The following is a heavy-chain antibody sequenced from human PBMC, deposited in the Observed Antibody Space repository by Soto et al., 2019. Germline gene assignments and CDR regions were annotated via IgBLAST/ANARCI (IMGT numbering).Heavy chain of an antibody. D-gene: IGHD3-9*01. V-gene: IGHV1-18*01. CDR2: ISGYNGNT. CDR3: AIHVIVSGSYYFEY. J-gene: IGHJ4*02. Sequence: DSVKVSCKASGYTFTSHGFSWVRQAPGQGLEWMGWISGYNGNTKYAQNVQGRVTLTTDTSTGTTYMELTSLRSDDTAVYYCAIHVIVSGSYYFEYCGQGTLVTVSS. CDR1: GYTFTSHG.